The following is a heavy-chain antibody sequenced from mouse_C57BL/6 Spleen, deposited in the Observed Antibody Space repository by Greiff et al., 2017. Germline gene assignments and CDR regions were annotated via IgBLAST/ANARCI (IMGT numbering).Heavy chain of an antibody. D-gene: IGHD2-5*01. Sequence: QVQLKESGAELVRPGASVPLSCKASGYTFTDYEMHWVKQTPVHGLEWIGAIDPETGGTAYNQKFKGKAILTADKSSSTAYMELRSRTSEDSAVYYCTRGRYSNYVDYWGQGTTLTVAS. V-gene: IGHV1-15*01. J-gene: IGHJ2*01. CDR1: GYTFTDYE. CDR3: TRGRYSNYVDY. CDR2: IDPETGGT.